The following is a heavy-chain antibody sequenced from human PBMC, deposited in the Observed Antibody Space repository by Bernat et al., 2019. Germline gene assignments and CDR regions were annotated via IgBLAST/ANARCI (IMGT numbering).Heavy chain of an antibody. CDR3: ARDGSAGHYGMDV. V-gene: IGHV3-33*01. J-gene: IGHJ6*02. CDR1: GFTLSSYG. CDR2: IWYDGSNK. D-gene: IGHD6-25*01. Sequence: QVQLVESGGGVVQPGRSLRLSCAASGFTLSSYGMHWARQAPGKGLEWVAGIWYDGSNKNYADSVKGRFTISRDKSKNTLYLQMNSLRAEDTAVYYCARDGSAGHYGMDVWGQGTTVTVSS.